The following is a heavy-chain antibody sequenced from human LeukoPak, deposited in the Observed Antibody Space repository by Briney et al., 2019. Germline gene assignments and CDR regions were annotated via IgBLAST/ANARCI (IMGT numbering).Heavy chain of an antibody. CDR2: IRYDGSNK. CDR1: GFTFSTYA. CDR3: AKMHGPTEQYFDH. V-gene: IGHV3-30*02. D-gene: IGHD1/OR15-1a*01. Sequence: PGGSLRLSCAASGFTFSTYAMHWVRQAPGKGLEWVAFIRYDGSNKYYADSVKGRFTISRDNSKNTLYLQMNSLRTEDTAVYYCAKMHGPTEQYFDHWGQGTLVTVSS. J-gene: IGHJ4*02.